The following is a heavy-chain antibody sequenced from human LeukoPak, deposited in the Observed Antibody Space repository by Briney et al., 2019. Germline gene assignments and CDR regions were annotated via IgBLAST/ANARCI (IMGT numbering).Heavy chain of an antibody. Sequence: PGGSLRLSCSASGFTFSRYIVHWVRQAPGKGLEYVSAISSNGGSTYYADSVKGRFTISRDNSKNTLYLQMSSLRAEDTAVYYCARGGYYVSGSWDYWGQGTLVTVSS. V-gene: IGHV3-64D*06. CDR3: ARGGYYVSGSWDY. D-gene: IGHD3-10*01. J-gene: IGHJ4*02. CDR1: GFTFSRYI. CDR2: ISSNGGST.